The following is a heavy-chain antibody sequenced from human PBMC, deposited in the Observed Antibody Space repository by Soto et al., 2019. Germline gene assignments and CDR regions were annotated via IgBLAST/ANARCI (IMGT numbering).Heavy chain of an antibody. V-gene: IGHV1-46*01. CDR3: ARVLGGGTPFFVY. CDR1: GYTFTSYL. CDR2: INPSGGSA. Sequence: EASVKVSCKASGYTFTSYLIHWVRQPTGQGLEWMGIINPSGGSANYAQKFQGRVTMTRDTSTSTVYMELSSLRSEDTAVYYCARVLGGGTPFFVYWGQGTLVTVSS. J-gene: IGHJ4*02. D-gene: IGHD3-16*01.